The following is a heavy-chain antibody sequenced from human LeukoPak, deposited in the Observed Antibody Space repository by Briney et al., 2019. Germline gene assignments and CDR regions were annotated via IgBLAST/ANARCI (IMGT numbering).Heavy chain of an antibody. CDR1: GFTVSSNY. CDR3: AKDRTYDYGTYDAFDI. Sequence: GGSLRLSCAASGFTVSSNYMSWVRQAPGRGLEWVSVIYTVGNTYYAESVKGRFTISRDNSKNTLYLQMNSLRAEDTAVYYCAKDRTYDYGTYDAFDIWGPGTMVTVSS. CDR2: IYTVGNT. J-gene: IGHJ3*02. D-gene: IGHD4-17*01. V-gene: IGHV3-53*01.